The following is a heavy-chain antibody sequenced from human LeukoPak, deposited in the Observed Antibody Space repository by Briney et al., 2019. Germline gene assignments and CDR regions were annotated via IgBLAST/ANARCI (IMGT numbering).Heavy chain of an antibody. Sequence: GGSLRLSCAVSGFTFSDYYMSWVRQAPGKGLEWVSYISSSGSMLHYADSVEGRFTISRDNTKNSLYLQMSSLRVEDTAVYYCTRRPYSSSWYYFDYGGQGPLVTVSS. V-gene: IGHV3-11*04. CDR2: ISSSGSML. CDR1: GFTFSDYY. J-gene: IGHJ4*02. CDR3: TRRPYSSSWYYFDY. D-gene: IGHD6-13*01.